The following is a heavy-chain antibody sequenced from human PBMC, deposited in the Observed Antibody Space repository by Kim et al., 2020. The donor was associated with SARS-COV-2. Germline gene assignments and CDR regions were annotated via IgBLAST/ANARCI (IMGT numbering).Heavy chain of an antibody. Sequence: GGSLRLSCSASGFTFSSYAMHWVRQAPGKGLEYVSAISSNGGSTYYADSVKGRFTISRDNSKNTLYLQMSSLRAEDTAVYYCVKGMGWAGIHGVFDYWGQGTLVTVSS. CDR2: ISSNGGST. CDR1: GFTFSSYA. V-gene: IGHV3-64D*06. D-gene: IGHD6-19*01. CDR3: VKGMGWAGIHGVFDY. J-gene: IGHJ4*02.